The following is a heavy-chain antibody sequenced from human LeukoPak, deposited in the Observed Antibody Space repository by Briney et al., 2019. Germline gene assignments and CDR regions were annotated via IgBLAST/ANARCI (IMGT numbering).Heavy chain of an antibody. D-gene: IGHD3-10*01. CDR3: ASLVPVKDAFDI. V-gene: IGHV3-30*04. Sequence: GGSLRLSCAASGFTFSSYAMHWVRQAPGKGLEWVAVISYDGSNKYYADSVKGRFTISRDNSKNTLYLQMNSLRAEDTAVYYCASLVPVKDAFDIWGQGTMVTVSS. CDR1: GFTFSSYA. CDR2: ISYDGSNK. J-gene: IGHJ3*02.